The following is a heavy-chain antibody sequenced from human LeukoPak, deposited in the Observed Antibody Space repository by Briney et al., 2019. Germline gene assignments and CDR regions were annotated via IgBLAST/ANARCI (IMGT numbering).Heavy chain of an antibody. CDR3: ARARKHYDFWRGYSPFDY. J-gene: IGHJ4*02. CDR1: GGTFSSYT. Sequence: SVKLSCKASGGTFSSYTISWVRQAPGQGLEWMGSIIASRGIANYAQKLQGRVTITADKSTSTAYMELNSLRAEDTAVYYCARARKHYDFWRGYSPFDYWGQGTLVTVPS. V-gene: IGHV1-69*02. D-gene: IGHD3-3*01. CDR2: IIASRGIA.